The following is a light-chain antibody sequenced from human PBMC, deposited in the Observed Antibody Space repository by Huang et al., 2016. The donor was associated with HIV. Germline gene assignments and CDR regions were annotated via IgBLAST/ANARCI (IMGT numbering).Light chain of an antibody. CDR2: AAS. J-gene: IGKJ1*01. CDR1: QGISNY. V-gene: IGKV1-27*01. Sequence: DIQMTQSPSSLSASVGDRVTITCRARQGISNYSAWYQQKPGKVPKLLIYAASTLQSVVPSRFSGSGSGTDFSLTINSLQPEDVATYYCQKYNSAPRTCGQGTKVEIK. CDR3: QKYNSAPRT.